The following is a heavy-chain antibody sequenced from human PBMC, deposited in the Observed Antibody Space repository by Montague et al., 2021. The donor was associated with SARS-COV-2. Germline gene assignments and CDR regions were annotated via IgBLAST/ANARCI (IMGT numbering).Heavy chain of an antibody. CDR3: TREGYQVLWSDYYYYGMDV. D-gene: IGHD2-2*01. CDR1: GGSFSCYY. J-gene: IGHJ6*02. Sequence: SETLSLTCAVYGGSFSCYYWSWIRQPPGKGLEWIGEINHSGSTNYNPSLKSRVTISVDTSKNQFSLKLSSVTAADTAVYYCTREGYQVLWSDYYYYGMDVWRQGNTVTVTS. CDR2: INHSGST. V-gene: IGHV4-34*01.